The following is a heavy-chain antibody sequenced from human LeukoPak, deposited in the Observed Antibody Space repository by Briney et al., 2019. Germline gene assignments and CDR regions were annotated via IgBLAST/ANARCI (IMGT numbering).Heavy chain of an antibody. CDR2: IHYSGRP. V-gene: IGHV4-59*11. J-gene: IGHJ6*02. CDR3: ARFGVDYDMDV. D-gene: IGHD3-16*01. Sequence: SETLSLTCTVSGGSISGHYWTWIWQPPGKGLEWIGQIHYSGRPDYNPSLKSRVTISVDTSKNQLSLKVTSVTGAVTAVYYCARFGVDYDMDVRGQGTTVTVSS. CDR1: GGSISGHY.